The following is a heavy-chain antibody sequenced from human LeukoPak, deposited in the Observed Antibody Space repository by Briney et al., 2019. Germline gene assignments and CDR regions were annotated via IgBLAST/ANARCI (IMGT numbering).Heavy chain of an antibody. CDR2: IFNSENT. CDR3: ARGPVTARSNAFDI. CDR1: GGSISGYY. Sequence: SETLSLTCSVSGGSISGYYWCWIRQPAGKELEWIGRIFNSENTNYNPSLKSRITMSVDTSKNQFSLKPSSVTAADTAVYYCARGPVTARSNAFDIWGQETMVTVSS. D-gene: IGHD6-6*01. V-gene: IGHV4-4*07. J-gene: IGHJ3*02.